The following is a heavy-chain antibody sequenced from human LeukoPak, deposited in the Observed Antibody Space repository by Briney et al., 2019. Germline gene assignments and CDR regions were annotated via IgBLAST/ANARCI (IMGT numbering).Heavy chain of an antibody. D-gene: IGHD4-17*01. CDR2: IIPILGIA. CDR1: GGTFSSYA. Sequence: GASVKVSCKASGGTFSSYAISWVRQAPGQGLEWMGRIIPILGIANYAQKFQGRVTITADKSTSTAYMELSSLRSEDTAVYYCARGVATVTRWAHAFDIWGQGAVVTVSS. V-gene: IGHV1-69*04. CDR3: ARGVATVTRWAHAFDI. J-gene: IGHJ3*02.